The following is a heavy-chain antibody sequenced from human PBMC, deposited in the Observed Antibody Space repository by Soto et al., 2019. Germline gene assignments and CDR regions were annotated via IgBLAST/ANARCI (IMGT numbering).Heavy chain of an antibody. CDR3: ARGKGMEENYFYYGLDI. Sequence: RASVKVSCKASGYTFSTYAMHWVRQAPGQSLEWMGWLNGGTGQTRYSQKFQDRVIITRDTSASTGYMELSSLTSEDTAVYYCARGKGMEENYFYYGLDIWGQGTTVTV. V-gene: IGHV1-3*01. D-gene: IGHD1-1*01. CDR2: LNGGTGQT. J-gene: IGHJ6*02. CDR1: GYTFSTYA.